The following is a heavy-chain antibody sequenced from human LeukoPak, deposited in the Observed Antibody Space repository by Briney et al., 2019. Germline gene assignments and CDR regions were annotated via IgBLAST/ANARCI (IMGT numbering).Heavy chain of an antibody. CDR2: INEDGSQK. V-gene: IGHV3-7*01. J-gene: IGHJ4*02. D-gene: IGHD1-7*01. CDR3: ARNPTASGTTGLYPTY. CDR1: GFAFSNFY. Sequence: GGSLRLSCAASGFAFSNFYMTWMRQAPGEGLEWVANINEDGSQKYYVDSVKGRFTISRDNSRSTLYLQMDSLRAEGTAVYYCARNPTASGTTGLYPTYWGQGTLVAVSS.